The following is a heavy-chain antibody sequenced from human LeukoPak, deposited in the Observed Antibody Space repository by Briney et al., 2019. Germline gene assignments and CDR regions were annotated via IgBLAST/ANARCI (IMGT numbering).Heavy chain of an antibody. D-gene: IGHD3-22*01. Sequence: SETLSLTCTVSGGSISSDTYYWGWIRQPPGKGLEWIGSIYYSGSTYYNPSLESRVTMSVDTSKNHFSLKLSSVTAADTAVYYCAKLTSYDSTIYHAGWFDPWGQGTLVTVSS. CDR2: IYYSGST. CDR3: AKLTSYDSTIYHAGWFDP. CDR1: GGSISSDTYY. V-gene: IGHV4-39*07. J-gene: IGHJ5*02.